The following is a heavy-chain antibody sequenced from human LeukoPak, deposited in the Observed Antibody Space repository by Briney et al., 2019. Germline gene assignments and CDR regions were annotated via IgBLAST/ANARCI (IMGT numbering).Heavy chain of an antibody. D-gene: IGHD3/OR15-3a*01. Sequence: GRSLRLSCAASGFIFNNYGMHWVRQAPGKGLEWVAVIWFDGSNDDYADSVKGRFTISRDNSKNTLFLQMNSLRAEDTAVYYCAKVVPFELGFDYWGQGTLVTVSS. CDR2: IWFDGSND. V-gene: IGHV3-33*06. CDR3: AKVVPFELGFDY. CDR1: GFIFNNYG. J-gene: IGHJ4*02.